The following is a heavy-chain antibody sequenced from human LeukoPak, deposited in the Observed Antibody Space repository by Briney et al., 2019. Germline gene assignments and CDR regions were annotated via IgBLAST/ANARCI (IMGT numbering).Heavy chain of an antibody. D-gene: IGHD1-26*01. J-gene: IGHJ6*03. CDR2: IYPGDSDT. Sequence: GESLKISCKGSGYSFTSYWIGWVRQMPGKGLEWMGIIYPGDSDTRYSPSFQGQVTISVDKSISTAYLQWSSLKASDTAMYYCARRGGSYTNYYYYMDVWGKGTTVTVSS. CDR3: ARRGGSYTNYYYYMDV. CDR1: GYSFTSYW. V-gene: IGHV5-51*01.